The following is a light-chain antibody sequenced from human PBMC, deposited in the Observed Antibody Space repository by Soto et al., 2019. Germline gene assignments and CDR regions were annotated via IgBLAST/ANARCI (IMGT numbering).Light chain of an antibody. Sequence: EIVLTQSPATLSLSPGERATLSCRASQSVSSYLAWYQQKPGQAPRLLIYGASNRATGIPDRFSGSGSGTDFTLTISSLEPEDFAVYYCQHYGSSRTFGQGTKVDIK. CDR1: QSVSSY. CDR2: GAS. CDR3: QHYGSSRT. J-gene: IGKJ1*01. V-gene: IGKV3-20*01.